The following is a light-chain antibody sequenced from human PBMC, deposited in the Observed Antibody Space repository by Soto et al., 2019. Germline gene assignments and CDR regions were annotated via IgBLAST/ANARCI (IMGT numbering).Light chain of an antibody. V-gene: IGKV3-15*01. CDR2: GAS. J-gene: IGKJ2*01. CDR3: QQYNNWLYT. Sequence: EIVMTQSPATLSVSPGERATLSCRASQSISSNLAWYQQKPGQAPRLLIYGASTRATGIPVRFSGSGSGTELTLTISSLQSEDFAVYYCQQYNNWLYTFGQGTKLEIK. CDR1: QSISSN.